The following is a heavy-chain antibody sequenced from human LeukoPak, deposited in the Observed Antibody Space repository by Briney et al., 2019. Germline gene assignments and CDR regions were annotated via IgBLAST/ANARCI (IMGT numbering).Heavy chain of an antibody. CDR2: ISHDGSNK. V-gene: IGHV3-30-3*01. CDR3: ARVSGGYYFDD. D-gene: IGHD3-16*01. J-gene: IGHJ4*02. Sequence: PGGSLRLSCAASAFTLSSNPMHGVRQALGKGLEWVAVISHDGSNKFYTDSVKGRFTISRDNSKNTLYLQMNSLRGEDTALYYCARVSGGYYFDDWGQGTLVIVSS. CDR1: AFTLSSNP.